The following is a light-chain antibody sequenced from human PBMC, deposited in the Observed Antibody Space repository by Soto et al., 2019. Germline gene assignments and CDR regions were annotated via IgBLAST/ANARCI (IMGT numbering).Light chain of an antibody. V-gene: IGLV2-8*01. CDR2: EVV. CDR1: KNDIGVYDF. Sequence: QSALTQPPSASGSPGQSVTISCTGTKNDIGVYDFVSWYQHHPGKAPRLIIYEVVQRPSGVPDRFSGSKSGNTASLTVSGLQAADEADYYCSSYTSISTRVFGGGTKLTVL. CDR3: SSYTSISTRV. J-gene: IGLJ2*01.